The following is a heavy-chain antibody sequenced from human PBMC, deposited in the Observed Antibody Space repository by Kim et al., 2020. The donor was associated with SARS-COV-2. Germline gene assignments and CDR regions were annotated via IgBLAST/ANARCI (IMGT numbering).Heavy chain of an antibody. V-gene: IGHV4-39*01. CDR2: IYYSGST. CDR1: GGSISSSSYY. D-gene: IGHD6-13*01. J-gene: IGHJ4*02. CDR3: ARLTSSWSLLSFDY. Sequence: SETLSLTCTVSGGSISSSSYYWGWIRQPPGKGLEWIGSIYYSGSTYYNPSLKSRVTISVDTSKNQFSLKLSSVTAADTAVYYCARLTSSWSLLSFDYWGQGTLDTVSS.